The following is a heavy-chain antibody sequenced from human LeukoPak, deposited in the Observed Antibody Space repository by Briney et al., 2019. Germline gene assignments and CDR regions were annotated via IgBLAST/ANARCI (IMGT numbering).Heavy chain of an antibody. D-gene: IGHD3-22*01. Sequence: GGSLRLSCAASGFTFSGSAMHWVRQASGKGLEWVGRIRSKANSYATAYAASVKGRFTISRDDSKNTAYLQMNSLKTEDTAVYYCTRHDSSGLVDYWGQGTLVTVSS. CDR3: TRHDSSGLVDY. CDR2: IRSKANSYAT. J-gene: IGHJ4*02. CDR1: GFTFSGSA. V-gene: IGHV3-73*01.